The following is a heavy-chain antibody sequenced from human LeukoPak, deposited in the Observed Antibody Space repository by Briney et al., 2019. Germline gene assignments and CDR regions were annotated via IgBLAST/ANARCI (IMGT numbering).Heavy chain of an antibody. V-gene: IGHV3-23*01. D-gene: IGHD2-2*01. CDR1: GFTFSSYA. Sequence: GGSLRLSCAASGFTFSSYAMSWVRQAPGKGLEWVSAISGSGGSTYYADSVKGRFTISRDNSKNTLYLQMHSLRAEDTAVYYCARAGAVCSSTSCYANYWGQGTLVTVSS. CDR2: ISGSGGST. J-gene: IGHJ4*02. CDR3: ARAGAVCSSTSCYANY.